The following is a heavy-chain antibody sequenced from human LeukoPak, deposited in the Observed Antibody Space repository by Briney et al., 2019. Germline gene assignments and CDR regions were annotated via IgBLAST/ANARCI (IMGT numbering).Heavy chain of an antibody. J-gene: IGHJ6*02. D-gene: IGHD3-3*01. CDR1: GLTFSSYA. CDR2: ISGSGGST. CDR3: AKPSYDFWSGYYTRGPNYYYGMDV. Sequence: GGSLRLSCAASGLTFSSYAMSWVRQAPGKGLEWVSAISGSGGSTYYADSVKGRFTISRDNSKNTLYLQMNSLRAEDTAVYYCAKPSYDFWSGYYTRGPNYYYGMDVWGQGTTVTVSS. V-gene: IGHV3-23*01.